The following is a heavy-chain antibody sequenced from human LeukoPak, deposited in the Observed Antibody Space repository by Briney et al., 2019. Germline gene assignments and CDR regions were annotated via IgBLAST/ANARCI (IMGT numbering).Heavy chain of an antibody. CDR3: ARRYNNYDILTGYYRGYYFDY. D-gene: IGHD3-9*01. Sequence: GESLKISCKGSGYSFTSYWIGWVRQMPGKGLEWMGIIYPGDSDTRYSPSFQGQVTISADKSISTAYLQWSSLKASDTAMYYCARRYNNYDILTGYYRGYYFDYWGQGTLVTVSS. CDR1: GYSFTSYW. V-gene: IGHV5-51*01. J-gene: IGHJ4*02. CDR2: IYPGDSDT.